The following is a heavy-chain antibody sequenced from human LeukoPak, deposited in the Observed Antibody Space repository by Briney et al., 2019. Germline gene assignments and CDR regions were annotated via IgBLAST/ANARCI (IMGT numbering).Heavy chain of an antibody. V-gene: IGHV3-7*01. CDR1: AFTFSSYW. Sequence: PGGSLRLSCAASAFTFSSYWMSWVRQAPGKGLEWVANIKEDGSEQYYVDSLEGRSTISRDNAKNSLYLQMNSLRAEDTAVYYCVRDSYSRDLDYWGQGTLVTVSS. CDR3: VRDSYSRDLDY. D-gene: IGHD3-22*01. J-gene: IGHJ4*02. CDR2: IKEDGSEQ.